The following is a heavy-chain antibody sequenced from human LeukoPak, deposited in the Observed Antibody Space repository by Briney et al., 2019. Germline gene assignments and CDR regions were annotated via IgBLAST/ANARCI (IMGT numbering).Heavy chain of an antibody. Sequence: ETLSLTCTVSVGSISGYYWNWIRQPPGKGLEWIGYIYYSGSTNYNPSLKSRVTISVDTSKDQFSLNLSSVTAADTAVYYCARTRLTNFYFDLWGQGTLVTVSS. CDR3: ARTRLTNFYFDL. J-gene: IGHJ4*02. D-gene: IGHD3-9*01. V-gene: IGHV4-59*08. CDR2: IYYSGST. CDR1: VGSISGYY.